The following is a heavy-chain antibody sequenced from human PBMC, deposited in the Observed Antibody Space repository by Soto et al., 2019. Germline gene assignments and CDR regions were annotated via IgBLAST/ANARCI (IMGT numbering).Heavy chain of an antibody. CDR1: GYTFTNYG. V-gene: IGHV1-18*01. Sequence: GASVKVSCKASGYTFTNYGISWVRQAPGQGLEWMGWINVYNGNTKYAQKVQGRVTMTTDTSTSTAYMELRSLRSDDTAVYYCARGVGSGIYYNQYNWFDPWGQGTLVTVSS. J-gene: IGHJ5*02. D-gene: IGHD3-10*01. CDR3: ARGVGSGIYYNQYNWFDP. CDR2: INVYNGNT.